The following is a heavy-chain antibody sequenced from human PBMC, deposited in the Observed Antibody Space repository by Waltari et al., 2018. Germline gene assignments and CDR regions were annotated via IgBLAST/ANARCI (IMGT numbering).Heavy chain of an antibody. CDR2: INHSGST. V-gene: IGHV4-34*01. CDR1: GGSFSGYY. Sequence: QVQLQQWGAGLLKPSETLSLTCAVYGGSFSGYYWSWIRQPPGKGLEWIGEINHSGSTNYTPSLKSRVTISVDTSKNQFSLKLSSVTAADTAVYYCARGDPTTYYDFWSGYYSPGSFDYWGQGTLVTVSS. D-gene: IGHD3-3*01. CDR3: ARGDPTTYYDFWSGYYSPGSFDY. J-gene: IGHJ4*02.